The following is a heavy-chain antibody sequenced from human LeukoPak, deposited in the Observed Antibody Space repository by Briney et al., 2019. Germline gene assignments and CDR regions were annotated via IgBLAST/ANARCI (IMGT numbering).Heavy chain of an antibody. D-gene: IGHD2-8*01. CDR2: INPDNGGT. Sequence: ASVKVSCKASGYTFPGYYLHWMRRAPGQGLEWMGWINPDNGGTNYAQKFQGRVTMARDTSISTAYMELSRLTSDDTAIYYCARVHCTNVVCSYYFYGMDVWGQGTTVTVSS. CDR1: GYTFPGYY. V-gene: IGHV1-2*02. CDR3: ARVHCTNVVCSYYFYGMDV. J-gene: IGHJ6*02.